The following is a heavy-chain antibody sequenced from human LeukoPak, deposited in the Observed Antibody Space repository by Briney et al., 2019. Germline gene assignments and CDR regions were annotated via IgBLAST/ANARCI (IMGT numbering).Heavy chain of an antibody. CDR2: IYYSGST. J-gene: IGHJ6*02. Sequence: PSETLSLTCTVSGGSISSYYWSWIRQPPGKGLEWIGYIYYSGSTNYNPSLKSRVTISVDTSKNQFSLKLSSVTAADTAVYYCARSRYDFWSGYYGYYYGMDVRGQGTTVTVSS. V-gene: IGHV4-59*01. D-gene: IGHD3-3*01. CDR1: GGSISSYY. CDR3: ARSRYDFWSGYYGYYYGMDV.